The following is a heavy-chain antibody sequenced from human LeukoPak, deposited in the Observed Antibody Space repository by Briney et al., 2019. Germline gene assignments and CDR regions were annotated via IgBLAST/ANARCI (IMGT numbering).Heavy chain of an antibody. CDR1: GFTFSSYA. CDR2: ISGSGGST. V-gene: IGHV3-23*01. CDR3: AKDRIVVVPAAMDY. D-gene: IGHD2-2*01. Sequence: GGSLRLSCAASGFTFSSYAMSWARQAPGKGLEWVSAISGSGGSTYYADSVKGRFTISRDNSKNTLYLQMNSLRAEDTAVYYCAKDRIVVVPAAMDYWGQGTLVTVSS. J-gene: IGHJ4*02.